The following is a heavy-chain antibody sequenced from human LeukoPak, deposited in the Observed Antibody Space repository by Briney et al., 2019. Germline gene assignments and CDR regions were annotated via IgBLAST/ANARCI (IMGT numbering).Heavy chain of an antibody. V-gene: IGHV3-9*01. CDR1: GFTFDDYA. CDR3: ASGGRYRITMIVGQIDI. CDR2: ISWNSGSI. J-gene: IGHJ3*02. D-gene: IGHD3-22*01. Sequence: GGSLRLSCAASGFTFDDYAMHWVRQAPGKGLEWVSGISWNSGSIGYADSVKGRFTISRDNSKNTLYLQMNSLRAEDAAVYYCASGGRYRITMIVGQIDIWGQGTMVTVSS.